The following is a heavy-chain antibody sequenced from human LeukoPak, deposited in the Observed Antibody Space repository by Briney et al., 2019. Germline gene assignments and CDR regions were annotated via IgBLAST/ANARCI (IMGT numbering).Heavy chain of an antibody. CDR1: GGSFSGYY. V-gene: IGHV4-34*01. J-gene: IGHJ6*03. D-gene: IGHD3-22*01. CDR3: ARGRSSGYPYYYYYMDV. CDR2: IDHSGST. Sequence: SETLSLTCAVYGGSFSGYYWSWIRQPPGKGLEWIGEIDHSGSTNYNPSLESRVTTSVDTSKNQFSLKVSSVTAADTAVYYCARGRSSGYPYYYYYMDVWGKGATVTVSS.